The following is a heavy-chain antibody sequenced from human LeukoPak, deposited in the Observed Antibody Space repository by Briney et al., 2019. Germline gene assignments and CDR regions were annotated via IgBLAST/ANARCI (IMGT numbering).Heavy chain of an antibody. D-gene: IGHD6-19*01. CDR3: AKVGRDRQWLVLGGDY. J-gene: IGHJ4*02. V-gene: IGHV3-48*01. Sequence: GGSLTLSCEASGFTFRTSRMNWLRQAPGRGLAWVSYINSGSDTIYYADSVKGRFTISRDNSKNTLYLQMNSLRAEGTAVYYCAKVGRDRQWLVLGGDYWGQGTLVTVSS. CDR1: GFTFRTSR. CDR2: INSGSDTI.